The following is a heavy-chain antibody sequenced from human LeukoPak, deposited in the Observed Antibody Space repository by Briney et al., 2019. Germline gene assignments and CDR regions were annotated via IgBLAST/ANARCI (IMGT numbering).Heavy chain of an antibody. Sequence: GGSLRLSCAASGFIFRNYWMHWVRQAPGKGLVWVARINPNGITTTYTDSVRGRFTISRDNAKNTLYLQMNSLRVEDTAVYYCARDFAGDRDYWGQGTLVTVSS. CDR1: GFIFRNYW. CDR2: INPNGITT. D-gene: IGHD4-17*01. V-gene: IGHV3-74*01. CDR3: ARDFAGDRDY. J-gene: IGHJ4*02.